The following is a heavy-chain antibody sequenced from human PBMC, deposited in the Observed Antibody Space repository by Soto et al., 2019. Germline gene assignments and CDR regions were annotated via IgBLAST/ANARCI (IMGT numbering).Heavy chain of an antibody. CDR3: AREGSSVGFFQH. CDR1: GFTFSSYS. D-gene: IGHD6-19*01. CDR2: ISSSGSYI. Sequence: PGGSLRLSCAASGFTFSSYSMNWVRQAPGKGLEWVSSISSSGSYIYYADSVKGRFTISRDNAKNSLYLQMNSLRAEDTAVYYCAREGSSVGFFQHWGQGTLVTVSS. J-gene: IGHJ1*01. V-gene: IGHV3-21*01.